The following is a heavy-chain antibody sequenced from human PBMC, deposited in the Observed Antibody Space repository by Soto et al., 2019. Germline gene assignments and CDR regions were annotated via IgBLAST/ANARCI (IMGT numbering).Heavy chain of an antibody. V-gene: IGHV3-23*01. Sequence: EVQLLESGGGLVQPGGSLRLSCAASGFTFSSYAMSWVRQAPGKGLEWVSAISGSGGSTYYADSVKGRFTISRDNSKNTLYLEMISRRAEDTAVYYCVKGSYYGRHDYSNYIDYWGQGTLVTVSS. J-gene: IGHJ4*02. CDR3: VKGSYYGRHDYSNYIDY. CDR2: ISGSGGST. D-gene: IGHD4-4*01. CDR1: GFTFSSYA.